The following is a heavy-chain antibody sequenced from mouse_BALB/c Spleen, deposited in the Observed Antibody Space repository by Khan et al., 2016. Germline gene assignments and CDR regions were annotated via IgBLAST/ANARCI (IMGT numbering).Heavy chain of an antibody. Sequence: EVELVEPGGGLVQPGGSLRLSCATSGFIFTDYYMSWVRQPTGKALEWLGFIRNKANGYTTEYSASVKSRFTISSDNSPSILYLQINTLRAEDSATYYFARDYAYGLMDYSGQGTSVTVSS. CDR2: IRNKANGYTT. J-gene: IGHJ4*01. V-gene: IGHV7-3*02. D-gene: IGHD2-2*01. CDR1: GFIFTDYY. CDR3: ARDYAYGLMDY.